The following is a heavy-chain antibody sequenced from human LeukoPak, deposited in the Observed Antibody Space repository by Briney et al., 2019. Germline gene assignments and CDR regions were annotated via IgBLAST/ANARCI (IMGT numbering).Heavy chain of an antibody. CDR1: GGSFSGYY. D-gene: IGHD3-22*01. J-gene: IGHJ6*04. CDR2: INHSGST. CDR3: AKGQEYYYDSSGYYFYDV. Sequence: PSETLSLTCAVYGGSFSGYYWSWIRQPPGKGLEWIGEINHSGSTNYNPSLKSRVTISVDTSKNQFSLKLSSVTAADTAVYYCAKGQEYYYDSSGYYFYDVWGKGTTVTVSS. V-gene: IGHV4-34*01.